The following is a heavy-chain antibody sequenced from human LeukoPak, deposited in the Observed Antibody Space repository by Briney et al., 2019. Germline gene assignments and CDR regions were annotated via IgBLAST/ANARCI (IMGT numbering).Heavy chain of an antibody. CDR1: GGTFSSYA. CDR2: IIPIFGTA. CDR3: ARVSCSSTSCYRNWYFDL. V-gene: IGHV1-69*05. D-gene: IGHD2-2*01. Sequence: GASVKVSCKASGGTFSSYAISWVRQAPGQGLEWMGGIIPIFGTANYAQKFQGRVTITTDESTSTAYMELSSLRSEDTAVYYCARVSCSSTSCYRNWYFDLWGRGTLVTVSP. J-gene: IGHJ2*01.